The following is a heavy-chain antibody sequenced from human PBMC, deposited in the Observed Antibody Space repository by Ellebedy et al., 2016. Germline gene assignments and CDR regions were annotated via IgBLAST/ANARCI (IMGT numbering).Heavy chain of an antibody. Sequence: SETLSLXXAVYGGSFSGYYWSWIRQPPGKGLEWIGEINHSGSTNYNPSLKSRVTISVDTSKNQFSLKLSSVTAADTAVYYCARGRLAVAGRYFDYWGQGTLVTVSS. D-gene: IGHD6-19*01. V-gene: IGHV4-34*01. J-gene: IGHJ4*02. CDR1: GGSFSGYY. CDR3: ARGRLAVAGRYFDY. CDR2: INHSGST.